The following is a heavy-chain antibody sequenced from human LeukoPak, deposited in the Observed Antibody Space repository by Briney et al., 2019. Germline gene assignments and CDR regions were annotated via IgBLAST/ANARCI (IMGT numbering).Heavy chain of an antibody. D-gene: IGHD3-10*01. CDR2: ICYSGTT. Sequence: SETLSLTCTVSGGSMSTNTCYWGWIRQPPGRGLEWIGTICYSGTTYYTYNPSLKSRVTISVDRANNQFSLKLSSVTAADTAFYYCARGRKGGSALWGQGTLVTASS. CDR3: ARGRKGGSAL. J-gene: IGHJ4*02. V-gene: IGHV4-39*07. CDR1: GGSMSTNTCY.